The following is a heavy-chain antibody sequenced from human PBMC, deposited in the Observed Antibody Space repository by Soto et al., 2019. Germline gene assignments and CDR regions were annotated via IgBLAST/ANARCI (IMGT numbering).Heavy chain of an antibody. CDR3: ARVSAGVLIPTFDS. D-gene: IGHD3-22*01. Sequence: EVHLVESGGGLVNPGGSLRLSCAASGFSFTNYPMTWIRQAPGKGLEWVSSMTGTSNYIYYADSVKGRFTISRDNAKNSLYLQMNSLRAEDTAVYHCARVSAGVLIPTFDSWGQGTLVTVSS. CDR2: MTGTSNYI. J-gene: IGHJ4*02. V-gene: IGHV3-21*01. CDR1: GFSFTNYP.